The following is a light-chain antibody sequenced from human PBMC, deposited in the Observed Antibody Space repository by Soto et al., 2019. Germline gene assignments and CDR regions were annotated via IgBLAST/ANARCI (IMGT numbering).Light chain of an antibody. CDR3: CSYAGNSLWV. CDR1: SSDVGGYNY. J-gene: IGLJ3*02. CDR2: DVS. V-gene: IGLV2-11*01. Sequence: QSVLTQPRSVSGSPGQSVTISCTGTSSDVGGYNYVSWYQQHPGKAPKLIIYDVSKWPSGVPDRFSGSKSGNTASLTISGLQAEEEADYYCCSYAGNSLWVFGGGTKVTVL.